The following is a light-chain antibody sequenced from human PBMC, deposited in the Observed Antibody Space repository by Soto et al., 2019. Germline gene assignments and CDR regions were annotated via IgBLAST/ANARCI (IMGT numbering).Light chain of an antibody. CDR3: SSYAGSNNVV. V-gene: IGLV2-8*01. CDR1: SSDVGVYSY. CDR2: EVT. J-gene: IGLJ2*01. Sequence: QSALTQPPSASGSPGQSVTISCTGTSSDVGVYSYVSWYQRHPGKAPKLMIYEVTKRPSGVPDRFSGSKSGNTASLTVSWLQAEDEADYYCSSYAGSNNVVFGGGTKLTVL.